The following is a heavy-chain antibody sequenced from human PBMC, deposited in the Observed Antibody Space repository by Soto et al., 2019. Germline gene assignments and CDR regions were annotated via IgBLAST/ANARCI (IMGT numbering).Heavy chain of an antibody. CDR1: GFTFSSYS. V-gene: IGHV3-48*02. J-gene: IGHJ4*02. CDR3: ARDSIEVFGVAFDY. Sequence: GGSLRLSCAASGFTFSSYSMNWVRQAPGKGLEWVSYISSSSSTIYYADSVKGRFAISRDNAKNSLYLQMKSLRDEDTAVYYCARDSIEVFGVAFDYWGQGTLVTVSS. D-gene: IGHD3-3*01. CDR2: ISSSSSTI.